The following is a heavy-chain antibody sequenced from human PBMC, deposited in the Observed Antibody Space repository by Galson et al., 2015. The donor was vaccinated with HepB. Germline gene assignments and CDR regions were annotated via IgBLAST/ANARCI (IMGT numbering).Heavy chain of an antibody. CDR3: AKTTGRFSADFF. V-gene: IGHV3-23*01. D-gene: IGHD2-8*02. CDR2: IGGNDGTT. J-gene: IGHJ1*01. Sequence: SLRLSCAASGLTKYATTWVRQAPGKGLEWVSTIGGNDGTTYYADSVKGRFTISRDNSKNTLYLQMNSLRVEDTAIYYCAKTTGRFSADFFWGQGTLATVSS. CDR1: GLTKYA.